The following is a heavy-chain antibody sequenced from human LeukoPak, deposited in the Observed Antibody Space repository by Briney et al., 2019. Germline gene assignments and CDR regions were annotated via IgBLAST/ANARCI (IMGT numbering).Heavy chain of an antibody. CDR2: INTYNVNT. CDR3: ARDSRRGYSYGYDY. V-gene: IGHV1-18*04. D-gene: IGHD5-18*01. CDR1: GYTFTGFY. J-gene: IGHJ4*02. Sequence: ASVKVSCKASGYTFTGFYMHWVRQAPGQGLEWMGWINTYNVNTNYAQKFQGRVTLTTDASTSTAYMELRNLRSDDTAVYYCARDSRRGYSYGYDYWGQGTLVTVSS.